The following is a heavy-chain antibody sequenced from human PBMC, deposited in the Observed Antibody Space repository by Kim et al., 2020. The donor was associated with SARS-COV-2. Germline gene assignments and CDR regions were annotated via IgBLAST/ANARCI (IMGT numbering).Heavy chain of an antibody. J-gene: IGHJ4*02. D-gene: IGHD3-3*01. CDR1: GYTFTSYG. Sequence: ASVKVSCKASGYTFTSYGISWVRQAPGQGLEWMGWISAYNGNTNYAQKLQGRVTMTTDTSTSTAYMELRSLRSDDTAVYYCARGCTVTKGFLEWPPTPCLDYWVQGTLVTVSS. V-gene: IGHV1-18*01. CDR2: ISAYNGNT. CDR3: ARGCTVTKGFLEWPPTPCLDY.